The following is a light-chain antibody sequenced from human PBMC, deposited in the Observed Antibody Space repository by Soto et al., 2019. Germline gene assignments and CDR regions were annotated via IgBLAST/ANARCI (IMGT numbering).Light chain of an antibody. V-gene: IGLV1-44*01. J-gene: IGLJ1*01. CDR3: AAWDDSLNGYV. CDR2: NNN. Sequence: QSVLTQPPSASETPGQRVTISCSGSSSNIGINTVDWFQQLPGTAPKLLIYNNNQRPSGVPDRFSGSKSGTSASLAIGGLQSEDESDYYCAAWDDSLNGYVFGTGTKVTVL. CDR1: SSNIGINT.